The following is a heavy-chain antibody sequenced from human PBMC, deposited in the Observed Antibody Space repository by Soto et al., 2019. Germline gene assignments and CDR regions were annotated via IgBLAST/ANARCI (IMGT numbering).Heavy chain of an antibody. CDR3: ARAGEGYYYYDSSGYYSFDY. D-gene: IGHD3-22*01. CDR2: IYYSGST. V-gene: IGHV4-30-4*01. CDR1: GGSISSGDYY. Sequence: KTSETLSLTCTVSGGSISSGDYYWSWIRQPPGKGLEWIGYIYYSGSTYYNPSLKSRVTISVDTSKNQFSLKLSSVTAADTAVYYCARAGEGYYYYDSSGYYSFDYCGQGTLLTVSS. J-gene: IGHJ4*02.